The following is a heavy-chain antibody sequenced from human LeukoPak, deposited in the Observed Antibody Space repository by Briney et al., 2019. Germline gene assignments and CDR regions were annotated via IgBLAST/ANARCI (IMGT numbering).Heavy chain of an antibody. V-gene: IGHV5-51*01. CDR1: GYSFTSYW. J-gene: IGHJ3*02. CDR2: IYPGDSES. D-gene: IGHD5-24*01. Sequence: GESLKISCKGSGYSFTSYWIGWVRQMPGKGLKWMGIIYPGDSESRYSPSFQGQVTISADKSITTAYLQWSTLKASDTAMYYCARRSEGYNGFNVFDMWGQGTMVTVSS. CDR3: ARRSEGYNGFNVFDM.